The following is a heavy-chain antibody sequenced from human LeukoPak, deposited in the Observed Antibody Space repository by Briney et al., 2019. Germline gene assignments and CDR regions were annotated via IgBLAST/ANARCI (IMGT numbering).Heavy chain of an antibody. CDR3: AKVSGGGLYYDGMDV. J-gene: IGHJ6*01. V-gene: IGHV3-23*01. CDR1: GFTFSYYA. CDR2: ITSSGGRT. Sequence: GGSLRLSCAASGFTFSYYAMTWVRQAPGKGLEWVSGITSSGGRTYYADSVKGRFTISRDNSKNTLYLQMNSLRVEDTAIYWCAKVSGGGLYYDGMDVWGQGTTVTVSS. D-gene: IGHD1-14*01.